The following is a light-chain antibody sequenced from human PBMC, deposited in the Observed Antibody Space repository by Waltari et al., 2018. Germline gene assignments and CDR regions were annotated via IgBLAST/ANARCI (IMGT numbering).Light chain of an antibody. Sequence: EIVMTQSPPTRSVSPGERATLSCRASPSVSSNLAWYQQKPSQAPRLLIYGASVRAAGIPARFSGSESGTEFTLTISTLQSEDFAVYYCQQYNNWPPGYIFGQGTKLEIK. V-gene: IGKV3D-15*03. CDR1: PSVSSN. CDR2: GAS. J-gene: IGKJ2*01. CDR3: QQYNNWPPGYI.